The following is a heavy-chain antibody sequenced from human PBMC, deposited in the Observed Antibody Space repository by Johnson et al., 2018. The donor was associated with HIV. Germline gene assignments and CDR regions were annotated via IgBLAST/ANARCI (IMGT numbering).Heavy chain of an antibody. J-gene: IGHJ3*02. CDR1: GFTVSSNY. CDR3: ARGRYAFDI. CDR2: IYSGGST. V-gene: IGHV3-66*01. Sequence: VHLVESGGGVVHPGGSLRLSCAASGFTVSSNYMSWVRQAPGKGLEWVSVIYSGGSTYYADSVKGRFTISRDNAKKSLYLQMNSLRAEDTAVYYCARGRYAFDIWGQGTMVTVSS.